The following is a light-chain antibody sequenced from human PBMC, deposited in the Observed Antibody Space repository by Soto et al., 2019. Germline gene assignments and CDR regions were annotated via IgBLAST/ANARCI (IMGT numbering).Light chain of an antibody. CDR2: GAS. CDR1: QSVSSSY. J-gene: IGKJ1*01. Sequence: EIVLTQSPGTLSLSPGERATLSCRASQSVSSSYLAWYQQKPGQAPRLRIYGASTRATGIPARFSGSWSGTEFTLTISSLQSEDFAVYYCQQYNNWRTFGQGTKVDIK. V-gene: IGKV3-15*01. CDR3: QQYNNWRT.